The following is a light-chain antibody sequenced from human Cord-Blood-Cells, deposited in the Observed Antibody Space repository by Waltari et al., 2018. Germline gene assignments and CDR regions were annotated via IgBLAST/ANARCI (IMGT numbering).Light chain of an antibody. V-gene: IGKV3-11*01. CDR2: DAS. J-gene: IGKJ3*01. Sequence: EIVLTQSPATLSLSPGERATLSCRASQSVSSYLAWYQQKPGPAPRLLIYDASNRATGIPARFSGSGSGTDFTLTSSSVGPEDFAVYYCQQRSNWIFTFGPGTKVDIK. CDR3: QQRSNWIFT. CDR1: QSVSSY.